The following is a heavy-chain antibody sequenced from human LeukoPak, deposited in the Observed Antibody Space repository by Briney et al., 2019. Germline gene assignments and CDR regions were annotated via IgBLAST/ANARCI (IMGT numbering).Heavy chain of an antibody. D-gene: IGHD3-10*01. Sequence: GGSLRLSCAASGFTFSSYAMHWVRQAPGKGLEWVALISYDGSNKYYADSVKGRFTISRDNSKNTLYLQMNSLRAEDTAVYYCARERITMVRGVIKKDTEYYNYYYMDVWGKGTTVTISS. V-gene: IGHV3-30*04. J-gene: IGHJ6*03. CDR2: ISYDGSNK. CDR3: ARERITMVRGVIKKDTEYYNYYYMDV. CDR1: GFTFSSYA.